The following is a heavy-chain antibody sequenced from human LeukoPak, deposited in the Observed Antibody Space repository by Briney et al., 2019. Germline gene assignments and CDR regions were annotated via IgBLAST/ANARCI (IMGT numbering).Heavy chain of an antibody. D-gene: IGHD6-13*01. CDR1: GYTFTSYD. CDR3: ARGQVYSSSWGDYYYGMDV. CDR2: MNPNSGNT. Sequence: ASVKVSCKASGYTFTSYDINWVRQATGQGLEWMGWMNPNSGNTGYAQKFQGRVTMTRNTSISTAYMELSSLRSEDTAVYYCARGQVYSSSWGDYYYGMDVWGRGTTVTVSS. V-gene: IGHV1-8*01. J-gene: IGHJ6*02.